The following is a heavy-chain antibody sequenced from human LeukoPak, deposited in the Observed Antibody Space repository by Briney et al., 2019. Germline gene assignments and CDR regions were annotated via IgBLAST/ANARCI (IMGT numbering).Heavy chain of an antibody. CDR2: MNPNSGNT. CDR1: GYTFTSYD. J-gene: IGHJ3*02. D-gene: IGHD6-13*01. V-gene: IGHV1-8*03. Sequence: VASVKVSCKASGYTFTSYDINWVRQATGQGLEWMGWMNPNSGNTGYAQKFQGRVTITRNTSISTAYMELSSLRSEDTAVYHCATTVEQQLALGAFDIWGQGTMVTVSS. CDR3: ATTVEQQLALGAFDI.